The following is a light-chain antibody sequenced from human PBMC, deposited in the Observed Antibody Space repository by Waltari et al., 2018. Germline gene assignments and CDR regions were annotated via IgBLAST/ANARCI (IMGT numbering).Light chain of an antibody. J-gene: IGKJ1*01. CDR2: DAS. CDR3: QQYQTFRT. CDR1: QTISTW. Sequence: IQMTQSPSTLSASVGHRVTITCRASQTISTWLAWYQHKPGQAPKLLIYDASTIQSGVPSRFSGSGSGTEFSPTISTLQPDDFATYYCQQYQTFRTFGRGTRVELK. V-gene: IGKV1-5*01.